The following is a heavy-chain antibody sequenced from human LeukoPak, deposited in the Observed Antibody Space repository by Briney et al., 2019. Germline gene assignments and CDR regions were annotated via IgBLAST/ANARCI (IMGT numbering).Heavy chain of an antibody. Sequence: PSETLSLTCTVSGYSLSSGFFCDWIRQSPGKGLEWIGSFSHRGGSYHNPSLKSRVTISVDTSKNQFSLKLLSVTAADTAVYYCARAQDFSDSSGPNYLDFWGQGILVTVSS. CDR2: FSHRGGS. CDR3: ARAQDFSDSSGPNYLDF. J-gene: IGHJ4*02. D-gene: IGHD3-22*01. V-gene: IGHV4-38-2*02. CDR1: GYSLSSGFF.